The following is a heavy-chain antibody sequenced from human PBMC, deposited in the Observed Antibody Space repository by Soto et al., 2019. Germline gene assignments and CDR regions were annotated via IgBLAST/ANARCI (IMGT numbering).Heavy chain of an antibody. CDR1: GGSISSSSYY. J-gene: IGHJ5*02. Sequence: SETLSLTCTVSGGSISSSSYYWGWIRQPPGKGLEWIGSIYYSGSTYYNPSLKSRVTISVNTSKNQFSRMLSSVTAADTAVYYCARHLGIAAAGGWFDPWGQGTLVTVSS. CDR2: IYYSGST. V-gene: IGHV4-39*01. D-gene: IGHD6-13*01. CDR3: ARHLGIAAAGGWFDP.